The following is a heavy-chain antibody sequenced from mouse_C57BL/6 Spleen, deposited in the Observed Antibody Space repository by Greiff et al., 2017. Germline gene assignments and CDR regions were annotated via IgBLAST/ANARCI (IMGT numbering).Heavy chain of an antibody. CDR1: GFTFSDYG. CDR2: ISSGSSTS. CDR3: ARPWGLYAMDY. V-gene: IGHV5-17*01. Sequence: EVKVEESGGGLVKPGGSLQLSCAASGFTFSDYGMHWVRQAPEQGLEWVAYISSGSSTSSYAATVKGRFTISRDNAKNTLFLQMTSLSSEDTAMYYCARPWGLYAMDYWGQGTSVTVSS. J-gene: IGHJ4*01.